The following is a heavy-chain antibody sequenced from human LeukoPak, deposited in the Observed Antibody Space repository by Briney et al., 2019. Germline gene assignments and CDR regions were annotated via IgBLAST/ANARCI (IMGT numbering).Heavy chain of an antibody. CDR1: GFTVGAYS. CDR3: AKDENGGNPPTFDY. Sequence: PGGSLRLSCAASGFTVGAYSMNWVRQAPGKGLEWVSTIGGSGGNTYYADSVKGRFTISRDNSRNALYLQMNSLRAEDTAVYYCAKDENGGNPPTFDYWGQGTLVTVSS. J-gene: IGHJ4*02. V-gene: IGHV3-23*01. D-gene: IGHD2-15*01. CDR2: IGGSGGNT.